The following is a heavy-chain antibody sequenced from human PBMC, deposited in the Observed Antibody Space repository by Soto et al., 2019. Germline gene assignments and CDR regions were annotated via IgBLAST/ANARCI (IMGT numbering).Heavy chain of an antibody. Sequence: QVQLVESGGGVVQPGRSLRLSCAASGFTFSSYGMHWVRQAPGKGLEWVAVIWYDGSNKYYADSVKGRFTISRDNSKSTRHLQMTGLRAEDTAVYYCARGTPPLRDLDWSMSGGFDPGGQGTLVTVSS. J-gene: IGHJ5*02. CDR3: ARGTPPLRDLDWSMSGGFDP. CDR1: GFTFSSYG. CDR2: IWYDGSNK. D-gene: IGHD3-9*01. V-gene: IGHV3-33*01.